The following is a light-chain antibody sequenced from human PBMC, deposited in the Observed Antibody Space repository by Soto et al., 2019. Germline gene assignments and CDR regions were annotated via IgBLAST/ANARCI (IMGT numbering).Light chain of an antibody. J-gene: IGLJ2*01. CDR2: DDN. Sequence: SYELTQPPSVSVAPGQTASIPCGGNNVGYKSVHWYQQRPGQAPILVVYDDNRRPSGIPERFSGSSSGTTVSLTISGVQAEDEADYYCQSADSSYVYPVFGGGTQRTVL. CDR1: NVGYKS. CDR3: QSADSSYVYPV. V-gene: IGLV3-21*02.